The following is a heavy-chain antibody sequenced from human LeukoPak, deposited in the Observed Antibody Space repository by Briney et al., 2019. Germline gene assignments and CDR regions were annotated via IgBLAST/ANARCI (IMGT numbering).Heavy chain of an antibody. J-gene: IGHJ3*02. D-gene: IGHD5-18*01. CDR3: ARNEKDPYSYGFPQGAFDI. Sequence: SETLSLTCTVSGGSISSSSYYWGWIRQPPGKGLEWIGSIYYSGSTYYNPSLKSRVTISVDTSKNQFSLKLSSVTAADTAVYYCARNEKDPYSYGFPQGAFDIWGQGTMVTVSS. CDR2: IYYSGST. V-gene: IGHV4-39*07. CDR1: GGSISSSSYY.